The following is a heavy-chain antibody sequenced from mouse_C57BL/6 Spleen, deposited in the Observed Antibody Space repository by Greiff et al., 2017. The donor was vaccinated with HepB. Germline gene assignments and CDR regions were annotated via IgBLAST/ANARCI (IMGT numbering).Heavy chain of an antibody. CDR1: EYEFPSHD. V-gene: IGHV5-2*01. CDR3: ARQAGTPNWYFDV. D-gene: IGHD4-1*01. J-gene: IGHJ1*03. CDR2: INSDGGST. Sequence: DVMLVESGGGLVQPGESLKLSCESNEYEFPSHDMSWVRKTPEKRLELVAAINSDGGSTYYPDTMERRFIISRDNTKKTLYLQMSSLRSEDTALYYCARQAGTPNWYFDVWGTGTTVTVSS.